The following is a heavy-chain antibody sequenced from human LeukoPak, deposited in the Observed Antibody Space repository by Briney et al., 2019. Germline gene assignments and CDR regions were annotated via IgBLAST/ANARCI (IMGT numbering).Heavy chain of an antibody. CDR2: IIPILGIA. Sequence: SVKVSCKASGGTFSSYAISWVRQASGQGPEWMGRIIPILGIANYAQKFQGRVTITADKSTSTAYMELSSLRSEDTAVYYCARGITMVRGVSPIDYWGQGTLVTVSS. CDR3: ARGITMVRGVSPIDY. V-gene: IGHV1-69*04. J-gene: IGHJ4*02. D-gene: IGHD3-10*01. CDR1: GGTFSSYA.